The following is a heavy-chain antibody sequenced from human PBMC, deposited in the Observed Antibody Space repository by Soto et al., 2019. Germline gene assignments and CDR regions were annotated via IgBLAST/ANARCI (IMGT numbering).Heavy chain of an antibody. J-gene: IGHJ4*02. CDR2: ISTSGSTV. V-gene: IGHV3-48*03. CDR1: RFTFSTYE. CDR3: VRYCSTTLCNGVATRTFDY. Sequence: GGSLRLSCAASRFTFSTYEMNWVRQAPGKGLGWVSYISTSGSTVYYADSVKGRFTISRDNTRNSLYLQMNSLRDEDTALYYCVRYCSTTLCNGVATRTFDYWGQGTLVTVSS. D-gene: IGHD2-2*01.